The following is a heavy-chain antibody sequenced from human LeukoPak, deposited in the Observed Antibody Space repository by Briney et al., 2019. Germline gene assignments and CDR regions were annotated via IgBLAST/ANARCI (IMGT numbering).Heavy chain of an antibody. D-gene: IGHD3-10*01. Sequence: SQTLSLTCTVSGGSISSGGYYWSWIRQHPGKGQEWIGYIYYSGSTYYNPSLKSRVTISVDTSKNQFSLKLSSVTAADTAVYYCARGARYGSGSYFDYWGQGTLVTVSS. V-gene: IGHV4-31*03. CDR1: GGSISSGGYY. CDR3: ARGARYGSGSYFDY. CDR2: IYYSGST. J-gene: IGHJ4*02.